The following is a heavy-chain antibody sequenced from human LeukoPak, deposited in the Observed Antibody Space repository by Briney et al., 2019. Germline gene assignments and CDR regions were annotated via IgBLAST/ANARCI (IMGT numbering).Heavy chain of an antibody. CDR3: ARDLGMDV. CDR2: IYSGGST. J-gene: IGHJ6*02. Sequence: GGSLRLSCAASGFTVSSTYMTWVRQAPGKGLEWVSVIYSGGSTYYADSVKGRFAISRDNSKNTLYLQMNSLRAEDTAVYYCARDLGMDVWGQGTTVTVSS. V-gene: IGHV3-53*01. CDR1: GFTVSSTY.